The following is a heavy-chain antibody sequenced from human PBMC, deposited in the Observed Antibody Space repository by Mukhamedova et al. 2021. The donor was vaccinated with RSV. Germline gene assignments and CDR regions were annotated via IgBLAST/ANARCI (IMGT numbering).Heavy chain of an antibody. Sequence: WSWIRQPAGKGLEWIGRVYTSGSTNYNASLSCRVTISIDRSNNQFSLTLSSVTAADTAIYYCARELMFGFDYWGQGKRVTVSS. CDR2: VYTSGST. D-gene: IGHD3-10*02. J-gene: IGHJ4*02. V-gene: IGHV4-4*07. CDR3: ARELMFGFDY.